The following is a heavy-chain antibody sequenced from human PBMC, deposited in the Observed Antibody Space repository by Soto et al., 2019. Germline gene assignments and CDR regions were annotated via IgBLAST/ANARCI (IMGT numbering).Heavy chain of an antibody. CDR2: VDPEAGET. CDR3: ARHLLPRYFGDEPR. D-gene: IGHD4-17*01. CDR1: GNTLAECS. Sequence: QVQLVQSGAEVTKPGASVKISCKIYGNTLAECSMHWVRQAPGKVLEWMGGVDPEAGETIYAQQFQGRVTMVEDTSTDTAYMELSSLRSEDTAVYYCARHLLPRYFGDEPRWGQGTLVTVSS. V-gene: IGHV1-24*01. J-gene: IGHJ4*02.